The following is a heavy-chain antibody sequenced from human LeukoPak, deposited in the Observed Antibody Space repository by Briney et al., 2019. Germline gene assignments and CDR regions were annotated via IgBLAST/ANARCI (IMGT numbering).Heavy chain of an antibody. CDR1: GFTFSSYW. J-gene: IGHJ4*02. CDR3: ARDPGVGATLDYFDY. CDR2: IKQDGSEK. V-gene: IGHV3-7*03. D-gene: IGHD1-26*01. Sequence: GGSLRLSCAASGFTFSSYWMSWVRQAPGKGLEWVANIKQDGSEKYYVDSVKGRFTISRDNAKNSLYLQMNSLRAEDTAVYYCARDPGVGATLDYFDYWGQGTLVTVSS.